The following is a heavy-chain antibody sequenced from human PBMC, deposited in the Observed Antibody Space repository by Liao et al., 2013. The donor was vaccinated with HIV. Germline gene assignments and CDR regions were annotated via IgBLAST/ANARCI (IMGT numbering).Heavy chain of an antibody. D-gene: IGHD5/OR15-5a*01. Sequence: QVQLQESGPGLVKPSETLSLTCTFSGGSVSSYFWNWIRQPPGQELEWIGYISKKWDYPLQPLHEESSHHFNGHVHESDLPEVDSXYASRHGLYYLVSTRVGKGRTLIYYGL. CDR3: VSTRVGKGRTLIYYGL. V-gene: IGHV4-59*02. J-gene: IGHJ6*01. CDR1: GGSVSSYF. CDR2: ISKKWDY.